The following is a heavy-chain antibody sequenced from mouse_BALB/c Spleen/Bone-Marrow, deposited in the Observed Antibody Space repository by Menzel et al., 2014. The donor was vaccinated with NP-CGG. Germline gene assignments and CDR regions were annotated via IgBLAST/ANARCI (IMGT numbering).Heavy chain of an antibody. J-gene: IGHJ3*01. D-gene: IGHD2-4*01. CDR1: GFDSSRYW. CDR3: ARLGDYGWFAY. V-gene: IGHV4-1*02. CDR2: INPDSSTI. Sequence: EVQVVESGGGLVQPGGSLKLSCAASGFDSSRYWMSWVRQAPGKGLEWIGEINPDSSTINYTPSLKDKFIISRDNAKNPLYLQMSKVRSEDTALYYCARLGDYGWFAYWGQGTLVTVSA.